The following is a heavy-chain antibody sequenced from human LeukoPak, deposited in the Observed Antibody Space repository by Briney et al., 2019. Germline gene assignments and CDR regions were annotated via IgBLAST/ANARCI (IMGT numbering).Heavy chain of an antibody. CDR1: GFTFSSYW. V-gene: IGHV3-74*01. D-gene: IGHD3-22*01. CDR2: IHSDGSST. CDR3: ARSGWPYYFDY. Sequence: AGGSLRLSCAASGFTFSSYWMHWVRQAPGKGLVWVSRIHSDGSSTSHADSVRGRFTISRDDAKSTLYLQMNSLRAEDTAVYYCARSGWPYYFDYWGQGTLVTVSS. J-gene: IGHJ4*02.